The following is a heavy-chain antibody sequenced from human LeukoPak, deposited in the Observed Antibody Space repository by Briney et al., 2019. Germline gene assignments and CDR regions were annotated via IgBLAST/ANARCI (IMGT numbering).Heavy chain of an antibody. CDR1: GGSISSSNW. CDR2: IYHSGST. V-gene: IGHV4-4*02. CDR3: ARRYYYDSSGYSAFDY. D-gene: IGHD3-22*01. J-gene: IGHJ4*02. Sequence: SGTLSLTCAVSGGSISSSNWWSWVRQPPGEGLEWIGEIYHSGSTNYNPSLKSRVTISVDKSKNQFSLKLSSVTAADTAVYYCARRYYYDSSGYSAFDYWGQGTLVTVSS.